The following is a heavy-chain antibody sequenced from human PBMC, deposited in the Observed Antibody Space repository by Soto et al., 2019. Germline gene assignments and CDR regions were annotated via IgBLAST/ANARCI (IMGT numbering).Heavy chain of an antibody. CDR3: ASRKFRAGYYYYYGMDV. J-gene: IGHJ6*02. Sequence: SETLSLTCAVYGGSFSGYYLSWIRQPPGKGLEWIGEINHSGSTNYNPSLKSRVTISVDTSKNQFSLKLSSVTAADTAVYYCASRKFRAGYYYYYGMDVWGQGTTVTVSS. V-gene: IGHV4-34*01. CDR2: INHSGST. D-gene: IGHD6-19*01. CDR1: GGSFSGYY.